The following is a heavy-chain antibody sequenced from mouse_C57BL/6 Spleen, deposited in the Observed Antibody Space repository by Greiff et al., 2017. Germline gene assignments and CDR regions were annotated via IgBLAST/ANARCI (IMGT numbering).Heavy chain of an antibody. Sequence: EVKLVESGEGLVKPGGSLKLSCAASGFTFSSYAMSWVRQTPEKRLEWVAYISSGGDYIYYADTGKGRFTISRDNARNTLYLQMSSLKSEDTAMYYCTRDERIYYDYDGYAMDYWGQGTSVTVSS. D-gene: IGHD2-4*01. CDR2: ISSGGDYI. CDR3: TRDERIYYDYDGYAMDY. J-gene: IGHJ4*01. CDR1: GFTFSSYA. V-gene: IGHV5-9-1*02.